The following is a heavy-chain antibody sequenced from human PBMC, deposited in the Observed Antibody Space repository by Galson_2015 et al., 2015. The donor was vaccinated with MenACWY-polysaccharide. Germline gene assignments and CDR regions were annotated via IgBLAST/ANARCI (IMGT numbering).Heavy chain of an antibody. CDR3: AKGWTTSTWYGNWFDP. V-gene: IGHV3-7*04. Sequence: SLRLSCAASEFTFSSYWMSWVRQAPGKGLEWVANIKQGGSERHYVDSVKGRFSISRDDPKKSLYLQMDSLRVEDTAVYYCAKGWTTSTWYGNWFDPWGQGTLVVVSS. CDR1: EFTFSSYW. CDR2: IKQGGSER. J-gene: IGHJ5*02. D-gene: IGHD6-13*01.